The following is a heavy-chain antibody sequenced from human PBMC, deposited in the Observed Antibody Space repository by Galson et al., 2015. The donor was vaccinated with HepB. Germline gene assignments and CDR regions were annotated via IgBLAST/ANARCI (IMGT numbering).Heavy chain of an antibody. CDR2: IYYSGST. CDR1: GGSISSGDYY. V-gene: IGHV4-30-4*01. CDR3: AAGRGSGVFDY. Sequence: TLSLTCTVSGGSISSGDYYWSWIRQPPGKGLEWIGYIYYSGSTYYNPSLKSRVTISVDTSKNQFSLKLSSVTAADTAVYYCAAGRGSGVFDYWGQGTLVTVSS. J-gene: IGHJ4*02. D-gene: IGHD3-10*01.